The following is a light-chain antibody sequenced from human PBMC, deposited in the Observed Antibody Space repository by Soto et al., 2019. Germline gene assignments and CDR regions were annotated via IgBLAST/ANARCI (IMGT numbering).Light chain of an antibody. CDR1: QTISSW. CDR2: KAS. V-gene: IGKV1-5*03. Sequence: IQLSQSPSSLSASVGDRFTITCRVTQTISSWLDWYQQKTGKAPKVLIYKASTLKSGVPSRFSGTGSGTESTLRISSLQSEDSAVYYCKQYKNWALTFGQGTRLEI. CDR3: KQYKNWALT. J-gene: IGKJ5*01.